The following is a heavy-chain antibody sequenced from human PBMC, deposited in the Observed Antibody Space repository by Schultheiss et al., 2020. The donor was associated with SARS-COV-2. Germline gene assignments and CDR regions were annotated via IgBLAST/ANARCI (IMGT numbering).Heavy chain of an antibody. CDR2: INGDGSST. CDR1: GFTFSSYW. D-gene: IGHD3-22*01. J-gene: IGHJ4*02. Sequence: GGSLRLSCAASGFTFSSYWMHWVRQAPGKGLVWVSRINGDGSSTSYADSVKGRFTISRDNAKNTLYLQMNSLRAEDTAVYYCAREDSSGYYYFDYWGQGTLVTVSS. V-gene: IGHV3-74*01. CDR3: AREDSSGYYYFDY.